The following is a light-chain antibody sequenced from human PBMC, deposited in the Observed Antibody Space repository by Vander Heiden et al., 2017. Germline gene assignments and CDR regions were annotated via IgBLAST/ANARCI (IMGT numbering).Light chain of an antibody. V-gene: IGLV1-40*01. CDR1: SSNLGAADD. CDR3: QSYDSSLRAHVV. CDR2: GNS. J-gene: IGLJ2*01. Sequence: QSVLTPPPAVSAAPGRGVTSTCTGSSSNLGAADDVHWYPQLPGTAPPLLIYGNSNRPPGVPDRFSGSRSGTSAHLAITGLQSEDEADYYCQSYDSSLRAHVVFGGGTKLTVL.